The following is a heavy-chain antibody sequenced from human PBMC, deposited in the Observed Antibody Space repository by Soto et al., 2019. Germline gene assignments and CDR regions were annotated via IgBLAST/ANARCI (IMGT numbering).Heavy chain of an antibody. D-gene: IGHD3-10*01. CDR3: ARTLEVRGVKSDYGMDV. CDR2: INPNSGGT. V-gene: IGHV1-2*04. J-gene: IGHJ6*02. CDR1: GYTFTGYY. Sequence: GASVKVSCKASGYTFTGYYMHWVRQAPGQGLEWMGWINPNSGGTNYAQKFQGWVTMTRDTSISTAYMELSRLRSDDTAVYYCARTLEVRGVKSDYGMDVWGQGTTVTVSS.